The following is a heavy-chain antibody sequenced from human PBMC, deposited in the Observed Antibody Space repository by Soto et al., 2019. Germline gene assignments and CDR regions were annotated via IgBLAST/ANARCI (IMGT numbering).Heavy chain of an antibody. CDR1: GGSFSSGGYY. V-gene: IGHV4-31*03. CDR2: IYYSGST. D-gene: IGHD2-8*02. J-gene: IGHJ4*02. Sequence: ASETLSLTCTVSGGSFSSGGYYWSWIRQLPGKGLEWIGYIYYSGSTYYNPSLKSRFTISLDTSKNQFSLKLSSVTAADTAVYYCARATSFSGHHGYWGQGTLVTVS. CDR3: ARATSFSGHHGY.